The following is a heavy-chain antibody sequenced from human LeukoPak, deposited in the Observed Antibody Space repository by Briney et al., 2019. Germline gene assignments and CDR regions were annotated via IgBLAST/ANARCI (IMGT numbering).Heavy chain of an antibody. Sequence: QPGGSLRLSCTASGFTFSSYWMSWVRQAPGKGLEWVATIRQDGSEKYYVDSVKGRFTIFRDNAKNSLYLQMSSLRADDTAAYYCARDSPTSMIVNGFFASWGLGTQVTVSS. V-gene: IGHV3-7*01. J-gene: IGHJ4*02. CDR1: GFTFSSYW. CDR2: IRQDGSEK. D-gene: IGHD3-22*01. CDR3: ARDSPTSMIVNGFFAS.